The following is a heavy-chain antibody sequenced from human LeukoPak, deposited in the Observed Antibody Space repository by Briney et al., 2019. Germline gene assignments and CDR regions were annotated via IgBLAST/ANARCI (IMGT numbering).Heavy chain of an antibody. D-gene: IGHD6-19*01. CDR2: IYSGGST. CDR1: GFTVSSNY. CDR3: ARISGWEHAFDI. Sequence: GGSLRLSCAASGFTVSSNYMSWVRQAPGKGLEWVSVIYSGGSTYYVDSVKGRFTISRDNSKNTLYLQMNSLRAEDTAVYYCARISGWEHAFDIWGQGTMVTVSS. V-gene: IGHV3-53*01. J-gene: IGHJ3*02.